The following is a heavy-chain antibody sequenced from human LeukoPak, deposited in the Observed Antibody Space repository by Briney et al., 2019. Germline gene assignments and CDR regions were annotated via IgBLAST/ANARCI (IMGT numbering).Heavy chain of an antibody. V-gene: IGHV1-8*01. Sequence: GASVKVSCKASGYTFTSYDINWVRQATGQGLEWMGWMNPNSGNTDYAQKFQGRVTMTRNTSISTPYMELNSLRSEDTAVYYCASRSLYGDYVEFAYRGQGTLVTVSS. CDR2: MNPNSGNT. CDR3: ASRSLYGDYVEFAY. D-gene: IGHD4-17*01. J-gene: IGHJ4*02. CDR1: GYTFTSYD.